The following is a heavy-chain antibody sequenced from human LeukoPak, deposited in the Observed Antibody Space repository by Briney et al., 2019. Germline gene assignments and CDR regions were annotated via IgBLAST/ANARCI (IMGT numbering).Heavy chain of an antibody. V-gene: IGHV3-7*01. Sequence: PGGSLRLSCAASGLAFSYYWMSWVRQAPGKGLEWVANVKQDGSEKHYVDSVKGRFTVSGDNAKNSLYLQMNSLRAEDTAVYYCAVYYSSGPIAYWGQGTLVTVSS. CDR3: AVYYSSGPIAY. J-gene: IGHJ4*02. CDR2: VKQDGSEK. D-gene: IGHD3-22*01. CDR1: GLAFSYYW.